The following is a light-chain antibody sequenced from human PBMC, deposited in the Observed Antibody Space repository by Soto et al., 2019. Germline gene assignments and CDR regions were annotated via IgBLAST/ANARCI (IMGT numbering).Light chain of an antibody. J-gene: IGKJ2*03. Sequence: DIQMTQSPSSLSAYVGDTVTVTCRASQSVGNYLNWFQQKTGNAPRLLIHTASRSQGGVHPMFSGGGSATAFPLTISSLQPEDFATYYCQQSYSSPRFGLGTTVE. CDR3: QQSYSSPR. CDR2: TAS. CDR1: QSVGNY. V-gene: IGKV1-39*01.